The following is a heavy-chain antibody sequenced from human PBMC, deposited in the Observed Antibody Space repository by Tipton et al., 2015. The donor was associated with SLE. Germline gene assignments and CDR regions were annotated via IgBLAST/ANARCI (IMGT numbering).Heavy chain of an antibody. CDR2: INHSGST. J-gene: IGHJ4*02. Sequence: LKWIGEINHSGSTNYNPSLKSRVTISIDTSKSLFSLKLTSLTAADSAVYYCARIRPGHGDPFDFWGQGTLVTVSS. D-gene: IGHD3-3*01. V-gene: IGHV4-34*01. CDR3: ARIRPGHGDPFDF.